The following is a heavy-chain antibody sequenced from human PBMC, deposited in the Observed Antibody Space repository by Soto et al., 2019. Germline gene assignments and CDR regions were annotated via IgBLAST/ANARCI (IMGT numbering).Heavy chain of an antibody. D-gene: IGHD3-10*01. CDR2: IYWNDDK. J-gene: IGHJ4*02. V-gene: IGHV2-5*01. CDR3: AHRREGLWFGEIFDY. Sequence: GSGPTLVNPTPTLTLTCTFSGFSLSTSGVGVGWIRQPPGKALEWLALIYWNDDKRYSPSLKSRLTITKDTSKNQVVLTMTNMDPVDPATYYCAHRREGLWFGEIFDYWGQGTLVTVSS. CDR1: GFSLSTSGVG.